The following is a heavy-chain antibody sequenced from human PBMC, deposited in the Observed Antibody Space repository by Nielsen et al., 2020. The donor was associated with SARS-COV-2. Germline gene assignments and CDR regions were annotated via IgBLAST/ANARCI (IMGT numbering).Heavy chain of an antibody. Sequence: SETLSLTCTVSGGSISSSSYYWGWIRQPPGKGLEWIGSIYYSGSTYYNPSLKSRVTISVDTSKNQFSLKLSSVTAADTAVYYCARDRMIVVAEWDQGTLVTVSS. V-gene: IGHV4-39*07. D-gene: IGHD3-22*01. CDR2: IYYSGST. CDR3: ARDRMIVVAE. CDR1: GGSISSSSYY. J-gene: IGHJ4*02.